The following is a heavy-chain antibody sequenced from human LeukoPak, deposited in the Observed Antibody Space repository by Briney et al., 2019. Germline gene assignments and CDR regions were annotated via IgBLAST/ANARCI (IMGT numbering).Heavy chain of an antibody. CDR1: GYTFTSYA. J-gene: IGHJ4*02. V-gene: IGHV1-18*01. D-gene: IGHD3-10*01. CDR3: ARDRTMVRGVIIGY. CDR2: ISADDGNT. Sequence: GDSVKVSCKASGYTFTSYAISWVRQAPGQGLEWMGWISADDGNTDYAQRFQGRVTMTTDTSTSTAYMELRSLRSDDTAVYYCARDRTMVRGVIIGYWGQGTLVTVSP.